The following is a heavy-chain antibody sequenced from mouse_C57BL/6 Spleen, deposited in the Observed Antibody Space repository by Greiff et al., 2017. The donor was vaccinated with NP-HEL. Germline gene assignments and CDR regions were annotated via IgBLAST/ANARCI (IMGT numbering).Heavy chain of an antibody. CDR1: GFTFSSYG. V-gene: IGHV5-6*01. Sequence: EVQGVESGGDLVKPGGSLKLSCAASGFTFSSYGMSWVRQTPDKRLEWVATISSGGSYTYHPDSVKGRFTISRDNAKNTLYLQMSSLKSEDTAMYYCARHESLWYFDVWGTGTTVTVSS. D-gene: IGHD6-2*01. CDR3: ARHESLWYFDV. J-gene: IGHJ1*03. CDR2: ISSGGSYT.